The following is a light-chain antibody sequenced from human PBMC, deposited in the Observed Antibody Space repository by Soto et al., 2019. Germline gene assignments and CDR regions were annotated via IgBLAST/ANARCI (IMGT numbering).Light chain of an antibody. Sequence: EIVLTQSAGTLHLSPGVRATLSCRASQTVSGSYLAWFQQKPGQTPRLLIYAASTRAAGVPGRVSGSGSGTDFSPTTNRLELEDFAVYYCHHYGPAPWRFGQGTKVEIK. CDR2: AAS. V-gene: IGKV3-20*01. CDR3: HHYGPAPWR. CDR1: QTVSGSY. J-gene: IGKJ1*01.